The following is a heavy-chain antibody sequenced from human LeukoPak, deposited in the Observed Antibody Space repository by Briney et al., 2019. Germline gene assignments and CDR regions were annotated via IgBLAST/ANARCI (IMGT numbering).Heavy chain of an antibody. Sequence: GGSLSLSCEISGVSFTGVWTGWVPPAPREGLVWVLRINDNGSVRSYADSVKGRFSLTRDNAKDTLYLQMTSLRDDDTAVYYCARNNWCIDYWGQGALVTVSS. CDR3: ARNNWCIDY. CDR2: INDNGSVR. CDR1: GVSFTGVW. V-gene: IGHV3-74*01. D-gene: IGHD1-20*01. J-gene: IGHJ4*02.